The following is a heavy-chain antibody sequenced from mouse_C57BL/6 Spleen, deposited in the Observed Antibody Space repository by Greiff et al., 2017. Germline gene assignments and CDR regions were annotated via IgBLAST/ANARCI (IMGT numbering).Heavy chain of an antibody. J-gene: IGHJ4*01. CDR3: ARSIYDDYDGGYAMDY. CDR1: GYTFTGYW. CDR2: ILPGSGST. V-gene: IGHV1-9*01. D-gene: IGHD2-4*01. Sequence: QVQLKQSGAELMKPGASVKLSCKATGYTFTGYWIEWVKQRPGHGLEWIGEILPGSGSTNYNEKFKGKATFTADTSSNTAYMQLSSLTTEDSAIYYCARSIYDDYDGGYAMDYWGQGTSVTVSS.